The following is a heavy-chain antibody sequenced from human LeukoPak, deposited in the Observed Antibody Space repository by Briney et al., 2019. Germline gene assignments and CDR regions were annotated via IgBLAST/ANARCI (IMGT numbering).Heavy chain of an antibody. J-gene: IGHJ4*02. CDR3: ARGGGYYAIDY. CDR2: VYSDDTT. V-gene: IGHV3-53*01. CDR1: GFSFSSYS. D-gene: IGHD1-26*01. Sequence: GGSLRLSCAASGFSFSSYSLNWVRQAPGKGLEWVSVVYSDDTTYYADSVKGRFTISRDNSKNTLYLQMNNLRAEDTAVYYCARGGGYYAIDYWGQGTLVTVSS.